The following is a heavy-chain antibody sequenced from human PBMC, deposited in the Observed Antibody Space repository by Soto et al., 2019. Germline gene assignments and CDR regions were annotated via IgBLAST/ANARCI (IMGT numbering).Heavy chain of an antibody. V-gene: IGHV4-4*07. J-gene: IGHJ4*01. CDR2: IYSRGDT. CDR1: GGSMRSYY. D-gene: IGHD2-15*01. Sequence: SETLSRTCSVSGGSMRSYYWNWLRQPAGKGLEWIGRIYSRGDTNYNPSVKSRVTMSVETSKNEFSLRLNSVTAADTAVYYCAGIGYGHGDYWGHGILVTDSS. CDR3: AGIGYGHGDY.